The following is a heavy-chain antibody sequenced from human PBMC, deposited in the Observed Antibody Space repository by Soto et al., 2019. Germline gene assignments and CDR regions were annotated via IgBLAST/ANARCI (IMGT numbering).Heavy chain of an antibody. CDR1: EFTYTNYG. V-gene: IGHV3-23*01. J-gene: IGHJ2*01. D-gene: IGHD1-7*01. Sequence: VQLLESGGGLVQPGGSLRLSCTASEFTYTNYGMTWVRQAPGKGLEWVSALRGSSGAVQYAESVKGRFTISRDNSQNTLFLQMNSLSAEDTAIYYCAKTHLELGYWYFDLWGRGTLVTVSS. CDR3: AKTHLELGYWYFDL. CDR2: LRGSSGAV.